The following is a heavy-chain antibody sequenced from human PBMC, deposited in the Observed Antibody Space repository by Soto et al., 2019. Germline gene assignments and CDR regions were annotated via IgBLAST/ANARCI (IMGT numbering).Heavy chain of an antibody. CDR2: ISAYNGNT. D-gene: IGHD2-15*01. J-gene: IGHJ5*02. V-gene: IGHV1-18*04. Sequence: QVQLVQSGAEVKKPGASVKVSCKASGYTFTSYGISWVRQAPGQGLEWMGWISAYNGNTNYAQKLQVRVTMTTDTSTSTAYMELRSPRTDDTAVYYCARKPDCSGGSCVTFDPWGQGTLVTVSS. CDR3: ARKPDCSGGSCVTFDP. CDR1: GYTFTSYG.